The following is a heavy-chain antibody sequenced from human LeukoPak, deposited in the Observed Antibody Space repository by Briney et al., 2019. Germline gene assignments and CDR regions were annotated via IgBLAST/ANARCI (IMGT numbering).Heavy chain of an antibody. Sequence: GGSLRLSCAASGFTFSTYALSWVRQAPGKGLEWVSGISGRGGNTYYADSVKGQFTISRDNSKNTLYLQMNSLRAEDTAVYYCASRWSQGYWGQGTLVTVSS. D-gene: IGHD4-23*01. J-gene: IGHJ4*02. CDR1: GFTFSTYA. CDR3: ASRWSQGY. V-gene: IGHV3-23*01. CDR2: ISGRGGNT.